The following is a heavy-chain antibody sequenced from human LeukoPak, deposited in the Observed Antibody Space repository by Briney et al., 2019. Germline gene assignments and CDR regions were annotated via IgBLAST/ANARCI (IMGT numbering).Heavy chain of an antibody. CDR3: SRGVGVTIFGVGGQAFDI. CDR1: GYTFTSNY. J-gene: IGHJ3*02. Sequence: ASVKVSCKASGYTFTSNYMYWVRQAPGQGLEWMGIINPSGGTTRYAQKFQGRVTMTRATSTRTLYMELSSLRSEDTAVYYCSRGVGVTIFGVGGQAFDIWGQGTMVTVSS. CDR2: INPSGGTT. D-gene: IGHD3-3*01. V-gene: IGHV1-46*03.